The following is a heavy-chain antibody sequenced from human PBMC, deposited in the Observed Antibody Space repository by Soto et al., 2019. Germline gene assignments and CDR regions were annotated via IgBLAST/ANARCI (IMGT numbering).Heavy chain of an antibody. CDR3: ARGYYDSSGYYYHFDY. D-gene: IGHD3-22*01. J-gene: IGHJ4*02. CDR1: GYTFTSYA. Sequence: QVPLVQSGAEVKKPGASVKVSCKASGYTFTSYAMHWVRQAPGQRLEWMGWINAGNGNTKYSQKFQGRVTITRDTSASTAYMELSSLRSEDTAVYYCARGYYDSSGYYYHFDYWGQGTLVTVSS. V-gene: IGHV1-3*01. CDR2: INAGNGNT.